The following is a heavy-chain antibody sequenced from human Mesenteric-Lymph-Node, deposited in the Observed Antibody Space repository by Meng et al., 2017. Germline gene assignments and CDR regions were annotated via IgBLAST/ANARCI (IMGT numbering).Heavy chain of an antibody. CDR1: GYTFTSYG. CDR2: ISAYNGNT. D-gene: IGHD6-13*01. J-gene: IGHJ6*02. V-gene: IGHV1-18*01. Sequence: ASVKVSCKASGYTFTSYGISWVRQAPGQGLEWMGWISAYNGNTNYAQKLQGRVTMTTDTSTSTAYMELSSLRSEDTAVYYCARGYSISWAEYYYYYYGMDVWGQGTTVTVSS. CDR3: ARGYSISWAEYYYYYYGMDV.